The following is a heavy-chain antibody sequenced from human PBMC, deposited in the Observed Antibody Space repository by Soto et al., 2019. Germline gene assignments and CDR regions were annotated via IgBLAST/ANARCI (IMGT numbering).Heavy chain of an antibody. J-gene: IGHJ6*02. CDR1: AGTFSSYA. V-gene: IGHV1-69*12. CDR2: IIPMFATT. Sequence: QVQLVQSGAEVKKPGSSVKLSCKASAGTFSSYAMNWVRQAPGQGLEWRGGIIPMFATTNYAQKFQGRVTITADESTRTAYMELSSLRSDDTAVYYCARARISMIVGGAYYYAMDAWGQGTAVTVSS. D-gene: IGHD3-22*01. CDR3: ARARISMIVGGAYYYAMDA.